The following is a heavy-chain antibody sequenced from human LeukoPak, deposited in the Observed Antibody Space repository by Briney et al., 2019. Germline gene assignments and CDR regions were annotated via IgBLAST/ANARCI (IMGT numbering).Heavy chain of an antibody. V-gene: IGHV4-34*01. D-gene: IGHD3-3*01. CDR1: GGSFSGYY. CDR3: ASAKVADFWSGYYTFWFDP. Sequence: SETLSLTCAVYGGSFSGYYWSWIRQPPGKGLEWIGEINHSGSTNYNPSLKSRVTISVDTSKNQFSLKLSSVTAADTAVYYCASAKVADFWSGYYTFWFDPWGQGTLVTVSS. CDR2: INHSGST. J-gene: IGHJ5*02.